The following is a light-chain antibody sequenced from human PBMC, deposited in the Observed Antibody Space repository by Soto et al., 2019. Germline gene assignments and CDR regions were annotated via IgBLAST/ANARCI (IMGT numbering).Light chain of an antibody. J-gene: IGLJ2*01. CDR3: CSYAGAYVV. CDR1: SSDVGGYNF. V-gene: IGLV2-11*01. Sequence: QSVLTQPRSVSGSPGQSVTISYTGTSSDVGGYNFVSWYQQHPGKAPKLMIYDVSQRPSGVPDRFSGSKSGNTASLTISGLQAEDEADYYCCSYAGAYVVFGGGTKLTVL. CDR2: DVS.